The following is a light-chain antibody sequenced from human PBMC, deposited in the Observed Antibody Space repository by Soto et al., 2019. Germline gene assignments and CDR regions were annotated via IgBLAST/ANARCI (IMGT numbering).Light chain of an antibody. J-gene: IGKJ1*01. CDR1: QSVSGSY. CDR3: QQYGSPPAT. CDR2: GAS. V-gene: IGKV3-20*01. Sequence: ETVLTQSLGTLSLSPGEGATLSCRASQSVSGSYLAWYQQKPGQAPRLVIHGASTRATGIPDRFSGSGSGTDFTLTISRLEPEDFAVYYCQQYGSPPATFGQGTKVEIK.